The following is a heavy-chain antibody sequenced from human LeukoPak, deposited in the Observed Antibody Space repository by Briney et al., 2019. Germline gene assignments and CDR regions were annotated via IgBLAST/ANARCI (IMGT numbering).Heavy chain of an antibody. V-gene: IGHV1-18*01. CDR2: ISPYNGNT. CDR1: GYDFTSVG. J-gene: IGHJ4*02. Sequence: ASVKVSCKASGYDFTSVGITWVRQAPGQGLEWMGWISPYNGNTRHVQKFQGRVTMTTDTSTNTAYMELRSLRFHDTAFYYCARAGSGTGWYFDYWGQGTLVTVSS. D-gene: IGHD6-19*01. CDR3: ARAGSGTGWYFDY.